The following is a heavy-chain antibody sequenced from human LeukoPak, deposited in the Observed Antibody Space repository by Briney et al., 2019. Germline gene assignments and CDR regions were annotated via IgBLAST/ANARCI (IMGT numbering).Heavy chain of an antibody. CDR2: ISYTGST. J-gene: IGHJ4*02. CDR3: ASYPTGDSLTFDS. CDR1: GGSISSYY. Sequence: PSETLSLTCTVSGGSISSYYWSWIRQPPGKGLEWIGDISYTGSTDYNPSLKSRVTISVDTSKTQFSLRLSSVTAADTAVYYCASYPTGDSLTFDSWGQGTLVTVSS. V-gene: IGHV4-59*01. D-gene: IGHD7-27*01.